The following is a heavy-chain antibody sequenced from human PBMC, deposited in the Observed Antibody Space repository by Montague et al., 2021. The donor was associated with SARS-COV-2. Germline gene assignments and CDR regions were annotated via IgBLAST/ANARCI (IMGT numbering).Heavy chain of an antibody. Sequence: SLRLSCAASGFYFSYAMHWVRQAPGQGLEWLALLSNDGSNKHYADSVKGRFTVSRDNSKNTLYLQMNSLRAEDTAVYYCAREGASFHDGGYFDYWGPGTLVTVSS. CDR1: GFYFSYA. D-gene: IGHD1-26*01. CDR2: LSNDGSNK. J-gene: IGHJ4*02. V-gene: IGHV3-30*04. CDR3: AREGASFHDGGYFDY.